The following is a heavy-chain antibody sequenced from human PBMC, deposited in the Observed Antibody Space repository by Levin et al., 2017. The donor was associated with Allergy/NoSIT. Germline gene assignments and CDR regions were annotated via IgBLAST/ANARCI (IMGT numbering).Heavy chain of an antibody. Sequence: GGSLRLSCAASGFTFSNYWMSWVRQAPGKGLEWVASINQDGSEKYYVDSVKGRFTISRDNAKNSLYLQMNSLRAEDTAAYYCARTYYDSGSFWGYWGQGTLVTVSS. D-gene: IGHD3-10*01. CDR1: GFTFSNYW. V-gene: IGHV3-7*04. CDR3: ARTYYDSGSFWGY. CDR2: INQDGSEK. J-gene: IGHJ4*02.